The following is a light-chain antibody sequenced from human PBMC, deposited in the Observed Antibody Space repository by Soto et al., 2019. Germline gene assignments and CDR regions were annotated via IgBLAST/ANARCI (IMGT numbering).Light chain of an antibody. J-gene: IGLJ2*01. Sequence: QSVLTQPASVSGSPGQSITISCTATSSDVGGYNYVSWYQQHPGKAPKLMISEVSNRPSGVSNRFSGSKSGNTASLTISGLQAEDEADYYCSSYASSSSVVFGGGTKLTVL. CDR3: SSYASSSSVV. CDR1: SSDVGGYNY. V-gene: IGLV2-14*01. CDR2: EVS.